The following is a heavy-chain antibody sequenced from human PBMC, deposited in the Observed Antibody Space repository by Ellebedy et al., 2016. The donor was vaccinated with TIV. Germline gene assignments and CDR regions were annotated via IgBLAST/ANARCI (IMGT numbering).Heavy chain of an antibody. V-gene: IGHV6-1*01. Sequence: SQTLSLTCAISGDSVSNNGVTWNWIRQSPSRGLEWLGRTYYRSKWYYEYAVSVYSRITINPDTSKNQFSLQLNSVTPEDTAVCYCARYNSGWKIFDYWGQGTLVTVSS. CDR2: TYYRSKWYY. J-gene: IGHJ4*02. CDR1: GDSVSNNGVT. D-gene: IGHD6-19*01. CDR3: ARYNSGWKIFDY.